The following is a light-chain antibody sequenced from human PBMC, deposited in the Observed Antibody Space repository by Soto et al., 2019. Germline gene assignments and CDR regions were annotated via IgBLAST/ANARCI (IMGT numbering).Light chain of an antibody. Sequence: QPALTQPRSVSGSPGQSVTISCTGTSSDVGGYNYVSWYQQHPGKAPKFMIYDVSKRPSGVPDRFSGSKSGNTASLTISGLQAEDEADYYCCSYAGSYTYVFGTGTKVTVL. J-gene: IGLJ1*01. V-gene: IGLV2-11*01. CDR3: CSYAGSYTYV. CDR1: SSDVGGYNY. CDR2: DVS.